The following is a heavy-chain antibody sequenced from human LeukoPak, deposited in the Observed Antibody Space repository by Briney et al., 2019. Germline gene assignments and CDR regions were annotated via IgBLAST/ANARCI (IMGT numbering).Heavy chain of an antibody. CDR2: MNPNSGNT. D-gene: IGHD6-6*01. CDR3: ARGSPISIAARRGYYYYYMDV. V-gene: IGHV1-8*01. J-gene: IGHJ6*03. CDR1: GYTFTSYD. Sequence: GASVKVSCKASGYTFTSYDTNWVRQATGQGLEWMGWMNPNSGNTGYAQKFQGRVTMTRNTSISTAYMELSSLRSEDTAVYYCARGSPISIAARRGYYYYYMDVWGKGTTVTVSS.